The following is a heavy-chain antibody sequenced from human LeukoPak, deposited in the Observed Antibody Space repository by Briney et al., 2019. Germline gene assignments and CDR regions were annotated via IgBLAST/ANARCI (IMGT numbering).Heavy chain of an antibody. CDR2: VYYTGST. Sequence: SSETLSLTCTVSGGSISSSGYYWGWIRQPPGKGLEWVGSVYYTGSTFYNPSLKSRVTTSVDTSKNHFSLNLSSVTAADTAVYFCARDLPRSPTFIDYWGQGTLVTVSS. V-gene: IGHV4-39*02. CDR1: GGSISSSGYY. J-gene: IGHJ4*02. D-gene: IGHD2-2*01. CDR3: ARDLPRSPTFIDY.